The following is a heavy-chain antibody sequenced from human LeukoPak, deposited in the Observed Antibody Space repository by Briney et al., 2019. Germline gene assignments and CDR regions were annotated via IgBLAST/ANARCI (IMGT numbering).Heavy chain of an antibody. J-gene: IGHJ3*02. CDR2: ISYAGSSH. V-gene: IGHV3-30*18. CDR3: AKEASERGSYAFDM. CDR1: GFIFSSYG. Sequence: GRSLRLSCAASGFIFSSYGMHWVRQAPAKGLEWVAIISYAGSSHYYADSVKGRYTISRDNSKNTLYLQMNSLRREDTAVYYCAKEASERGSYAFDMWGQGTMVTVSS. D-gene: IGHD3-16*01.